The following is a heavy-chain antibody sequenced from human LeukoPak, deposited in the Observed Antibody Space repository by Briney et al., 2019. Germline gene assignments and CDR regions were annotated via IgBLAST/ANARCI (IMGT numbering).Heavy chain of an antibody. Sequence: GGSLRLSCAASGFTFSRYWMSWARQAPGKGLEWVAKIKQDGSEKYYVDSAKGRFTISRDNAKNSLFLQMDSLRVEDTAVYFCARDDPYFFDYWGQGTLVTVSS. CDR1: GFTFSRYW. CDR3: ARDDPYFFDY. CDR2: IKQDGSEK. V-gene: IGHV3-7*01. J-gene: IGHJ4*02.